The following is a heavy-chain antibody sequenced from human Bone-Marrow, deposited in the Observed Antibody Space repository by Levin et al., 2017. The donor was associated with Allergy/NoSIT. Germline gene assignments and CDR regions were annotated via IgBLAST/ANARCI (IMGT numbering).Heavy chain of an antibody. Sequence: PGGSLRLSCTASGFTFGDFAMSWFRQAPGKGLEWVGFIRSKAYGGATDYAASVKGRFTISRDDSESIASLEMNSLKTEDTAVYYCTRGGAQLELHTRPYYGMDVWGQGTTVIVSS. D-gene: IGHD1-7*01. CDR2: IRSKAYGGAT. J-gene: IGHJ6*02. CDR1: GFTFGDFA. CDR3: TRGGAQLELHTRPYYGMDV. V-gene: IGHV3-49*03.